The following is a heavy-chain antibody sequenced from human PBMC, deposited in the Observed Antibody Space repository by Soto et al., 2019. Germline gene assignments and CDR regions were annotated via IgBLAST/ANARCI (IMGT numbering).Heavy chain of an antibody. Sequence: GGSLRLSCAASGFTFSSYAMSWVRQAPGKGLEWVSAISGSGGSTYYADSVKGRFTISRDNSKNTLYLQMNSLRAEDTAVYYCAKDWVVVTADYYYGMDVWGQGTTVTVSS. V-gene: IGHV3-23*01. J-gene: IGHJ6*02. D-gene: IGHD2-21*02. CDR1: GFTFSSYA. CDR3: AKDWVVVTADYYYGMDV. CDR2: ISGSGGST.